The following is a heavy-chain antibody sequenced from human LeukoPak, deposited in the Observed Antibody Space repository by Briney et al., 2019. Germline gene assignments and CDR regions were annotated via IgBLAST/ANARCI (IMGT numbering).Heavy chain of an antibody. J-gene: IGHJ6*02. CDR3: ARDSGNYHYDMDV. Sequence: ASVKVSCTTSGYSFNSHHVHWVRQAPGQGLEWMGINFFHDGTTSNTQKFPGRLTKTRDTSTSTVYMELSSLRSEDTAVYYCARDSGNYHYDMDVWGQGTTVIVSS. D-gene: IGHD3-10*01. CDR2: NFFHDGTT. CDR1: GYSFNSHH. V-gene: IGHV1-46*02.